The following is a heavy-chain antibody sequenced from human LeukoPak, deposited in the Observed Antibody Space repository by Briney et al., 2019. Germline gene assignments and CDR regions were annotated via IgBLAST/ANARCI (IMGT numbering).Heavy chain of an antibody. CDR2: INPTSCGT. J-gene: IGHJ5*02. CDR1: GYTFTGYY. D-gene: IGHD6-13*01. Sequence: ASVKVSCKASGYTFTGYYMHWARQAPGQGLEWMGWINPTSCGTKYAQKFQGRVTMTRDTSISTAYMELNTLRSDDTAMYYCARRDLSSSSWPLGPWGQGTLVTVSS. V-gene: IGHV1-2*02. CDR3: ARRDLSSSSWPLGP.